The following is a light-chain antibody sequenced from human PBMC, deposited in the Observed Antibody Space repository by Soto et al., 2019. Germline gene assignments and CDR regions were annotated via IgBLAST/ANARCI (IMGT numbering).Light chain of an antibody. CDR3: QQYTDWPLNT. CDR2: VAS. J-gene: IGKJ5*01. V-gene: IGKV3-20*01. CDR1: QSVSSNY. Sequence: DIRVTQSPGTLSLSTGERATLSCRASQSVSSNYLAWYKQQPDPPPRLLVEVASTRATRVPDRLRGSGCGSDFTLTISRLEPEDVDVPHCQQYTDWPLNTFGQGTLLE.